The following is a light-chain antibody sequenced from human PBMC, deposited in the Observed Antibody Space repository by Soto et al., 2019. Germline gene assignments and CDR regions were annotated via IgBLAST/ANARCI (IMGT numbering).Light chain of an antibody. J-gene: IGKJ4*01. Sequence: EIVLTQSPGTLSLSPGERATLSCRASQNINNNYLAWYQRKPGQAPRLLIYDTSNRATGVPDRFSGSGSGTDFTLTISRLEPEDFAVYYCQQYGTSPRTFGGGTKVEIK. CDR1: QNINNNY. V-gene: IGKV3-20*01. CDR2: DTS. CDR3: QQYGTSPRT.